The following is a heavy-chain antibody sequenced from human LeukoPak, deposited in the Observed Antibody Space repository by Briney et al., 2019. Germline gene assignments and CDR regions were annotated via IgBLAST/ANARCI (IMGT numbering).Heavy chain of an antibody. J-gene: IGHJ4*02. CDR1: GFTFSGYG. Sequence: PGGSLRLSCVVSGFTFSGYGMHWVRQAPGKGLQWGAFIRYDGSNKYYADSVKGRFTISRDNSKNTLYLQMNSLRPEDTAVYYCAKGTHDYGDYGYYFDYWGQGTLVTVSS. CDR2: IRYDGSNK. V-gene: IGHV3-30*02. CDR3: AKGTHDYGDYGYYFDY. D-gene: IGHD4-17*01.